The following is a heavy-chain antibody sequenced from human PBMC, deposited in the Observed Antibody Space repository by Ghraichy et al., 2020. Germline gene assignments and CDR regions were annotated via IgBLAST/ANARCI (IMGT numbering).Heavy chain of an antibody. D-gene: IGHD6-13*01. J-gene: IGHJ5*02. CDR2: INHSGST. Sequence: SETLSLTCAVYGGSFSGYYWSWIRQPPGKGLEWIGEINHSGSTNYNPSLKSRVTISVDTSKNQFSLKLSSVTAADTAVYYCARGRGSSWKKDKLWRPGGWFDPWGQGTLVTVSS. V-gene: IGHV4-34*01. CDR3: ARGRGSSWKKDKLWRPGGWFDP. CDR1: GGSFSGYY.